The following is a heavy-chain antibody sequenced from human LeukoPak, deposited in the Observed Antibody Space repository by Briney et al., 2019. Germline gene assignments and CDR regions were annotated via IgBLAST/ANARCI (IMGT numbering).Heavy chain of an antibody. V-gene: IGHV3-48*01. CDR3: AKKTIVGATVDAFDI. Sequence: GGSLRLSCAASGFSFSSYSMNWVRQAPGKGLEWVSYITSSSNTMYYADSVKGRFTISRDNAKNTLYLQMNSLRAEDTAVYYCAKKTIVGATVDAFDIWGQGTMVTVSS. J-gene: IGHJ3*02. CDR2: ITSSSNTM. D-gene: IGHD1-26*01. CDR1: GFSFSSYS.